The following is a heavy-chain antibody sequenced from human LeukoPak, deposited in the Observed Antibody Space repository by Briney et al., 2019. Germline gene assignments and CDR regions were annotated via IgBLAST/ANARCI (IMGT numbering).Heavy chain of an antibody. Sequence: GGSLRLSCAASVFTFDNYAMHWVRQSPGKGPEWVSLISGDGTTTHYADSVRGRFTISRDNSKNSLYLQMNSLTTEDTALYYCVRGDQWLLRGWGQGILVAVSS. CDR2: ISGDGTTT. CDR3: VRGDQWLLRG. V-gene: IGHV3-43*02. D-gene: IGHD5-12*01. CDR1: VFTFDNYA. J-gene: IGHJ4*02.